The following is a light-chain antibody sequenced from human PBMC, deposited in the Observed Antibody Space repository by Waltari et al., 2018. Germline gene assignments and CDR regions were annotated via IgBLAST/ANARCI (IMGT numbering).Light chain of an antibody. J-gene: IGLJ2*01. V-gene: IGLV3-21*02. CDR3: QVWDGSYDHPI. Sequence: SFVLTQPPSVSVAPGQTARITCGGDNLGTTMGNWYQQKPGQAPLLVVYDDNDRPSGIPDRFSGSNSANTPTLTINRLEAGDEADYYCQVWDGSYDHPIFGGGTKLTVL. CDR2: DDN. CDR1: NLGTTM.